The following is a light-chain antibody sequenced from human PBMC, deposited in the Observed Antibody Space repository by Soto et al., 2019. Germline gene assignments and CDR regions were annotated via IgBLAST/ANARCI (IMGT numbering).Light chain of an antibody. CDR1: SSNIGRNT. CDR3: EAWNDNLNGQSYV. J-gene: IGLJ1*01. Sequence: QSVLTQPPSASETPGQRVTISCSGSSSNIGRNTVNWYQHLPGTAPKLLIYSDNQRPSGVPDRFSGSKSGTSASLAISGLQSEDEADYFCEAWNDNLNGQSYVFGTGNKVTVL. CDR2: SDN. V-gene: IGLV1-44*01.